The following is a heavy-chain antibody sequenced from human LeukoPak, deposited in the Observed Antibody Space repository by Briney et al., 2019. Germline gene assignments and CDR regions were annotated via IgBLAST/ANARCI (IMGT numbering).Heavy chain of an antibody. J-gene: IGHJ3*02. CDR2: ISYDGSNK. V-gene: IGHV3-30-3*01. CDR3: ARDRDDFWSGYYGPPDAFDI. Sequence: PGGSLRLSCAASGFTFSSYAMHWVRQAPGKGLEWVAVISYDGSNKYYADSVKGRFTISRDNSKNTLYLQMNSLRAEDTAVYYCARDRDDFWSGYYGPPDAFDIWGQGTMVTVSS. D-gene: IGHD3-3*01. CDR1: GFTFSSYA.